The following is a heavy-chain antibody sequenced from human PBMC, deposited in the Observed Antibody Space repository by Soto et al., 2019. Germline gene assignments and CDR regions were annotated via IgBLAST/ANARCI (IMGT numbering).Heavy chain of an antibody. V-gene: IGHV5-51*01. Sequence: GESLKISCKGSGYSFTSYWIGWVRQMPGKGLEWMGIIYPGDSDTRYSPSFQGQATISADKSISTAYLQWSSLKASDTAMYYCARETLTYDGSGCYFAFDVGGEGTMVT. CDR3: ARETLTYDGSGCYFAFDV. J-gene: IGHJ3*01. CDR1: GYSFTSYW. CDR2: IYPGDSDT. D-gene: IGHD3-22*01.